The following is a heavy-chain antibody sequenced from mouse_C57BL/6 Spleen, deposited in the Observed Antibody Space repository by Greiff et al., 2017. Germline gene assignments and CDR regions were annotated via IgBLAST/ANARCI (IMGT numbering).Heavy chain of an antibody. V-gene: IGHV1-80*01. CDR2: IYPGVGVT. D-gene: IGHD1-3*01. CDR3: ARKGVVPYYCDY. Sequence: VQLQQSGAELVKPGASVKISCKASGYAFSSYWMNWVKQRPGKGLEWIGQIYPGVGVTNYNGKFKGRATLTADKSSSTAYMQLSSLTSEDSAVYFCARKGVVPYYCDYWGQGTTLTVSS. CDR1: GYAFSSYW. J-gene: IGHJ2*01.